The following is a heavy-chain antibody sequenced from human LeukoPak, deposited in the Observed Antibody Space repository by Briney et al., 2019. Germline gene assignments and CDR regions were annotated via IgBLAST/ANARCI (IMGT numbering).Heavy chain of an antibody. CDR2: MNTNSGNT. J-gene: IGHJ5*02. Sequence: ASVKVSCKASGYTFSRYDINWVRQATGQGLEWMGWMNTNSGNTGFAQKFKGRLTLTRDTSIGTAYMELSSLKPEDTAIYYCARVHDQEPNGWFGPWGQGTQVTVSS. CDR1: GYTFSRYD. V-gene: IGHV1-8*01. CDR3: ARVHDQEPNGWFGP. D-gene: IGHD1-26*01.